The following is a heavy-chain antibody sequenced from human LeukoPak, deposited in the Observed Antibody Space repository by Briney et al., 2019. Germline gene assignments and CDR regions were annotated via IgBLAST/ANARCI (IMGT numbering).Heavy chain of an antibody. D-gene: IGHD3-22*01. Sequence: PSQTLSLTCTVSGGSISSGGYYWSWIRQHPGKGLEWIGYIYYSGSTYYNPSLKSRVTISVDTSKNQFSLKLSSVTAADTAVYYCARAPYYYDSSGSDAFDIWGQGTMVTVSS. CDR1: GGSISSGGYY. CDR2: IYYSGST. CDR3: ARAPYYYDSSGSDAFDI. V-gene: IGHV4-31*03. J-gene: IGHJ3*02.